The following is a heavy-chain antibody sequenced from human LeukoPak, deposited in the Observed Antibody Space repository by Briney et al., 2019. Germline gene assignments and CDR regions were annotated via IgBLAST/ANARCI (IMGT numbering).Heavy chain of an antibody. V-gene: IGHV3-64*01. CDR3: ARLGRYADY. Sequence: GGSLRLSCAASGFTFSSYAMHWVRQAPGKGLEYVSAISSNGGSTYCANSVKGRFTISRDNSKNTLYLQMNSLRAEDTAVYYCARLGRYADYWGQGTLVTVSS. D-gene: IGHD3-16*01. CDR1: GFTFSSYA. J-gene: IGHJ4*02. CDR2: ISSNGGST.